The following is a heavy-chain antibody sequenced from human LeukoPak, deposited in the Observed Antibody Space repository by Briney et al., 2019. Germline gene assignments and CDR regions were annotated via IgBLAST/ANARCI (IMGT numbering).Heavy chain of an antibody. D-gene: IGHD3-3*01. Sequence: ASVKVSCKASGYTFTSYGINWVRQAPGQGLEWMGWISAYNGNTNYAQKLQGRVTMTTDTSTSTAYMELRSLRSDDTAVYYCARGHKNKLYYDFWSGYERALNWFDPWGQGTLVTVSS. V-gene: IGHV1-18*01. CDR3: ARGHKNKLYYDFWSGYERALNWFDP. CDR1: GYTFTSYG. J-gene: IGHJ5*02. CDR2: ISAYNGNT.